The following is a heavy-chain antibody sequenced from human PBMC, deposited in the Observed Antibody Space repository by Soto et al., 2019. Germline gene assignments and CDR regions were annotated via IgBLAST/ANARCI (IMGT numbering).Heavy chain of an antibody. D-gene: IGHD3-10*01. J-gene: IGHJ4*02. CDR1: GVAFSTYG. V-gene: IGHV3-30*18. CDR2: LSHDGHNE. CDR3: AKDRGFGEYLFDS. Sequence: QVQLVESGGAVVQPGTSLRLSCAASGVAFSTYGVHWVRQAPGKGLEWVAILSHDGHNEYYTDSVKGRFTISRDTSRNTLYLQMDRLRADDTAMYYCAKDRGFGEYLFDSWGQGTLVTVSS.